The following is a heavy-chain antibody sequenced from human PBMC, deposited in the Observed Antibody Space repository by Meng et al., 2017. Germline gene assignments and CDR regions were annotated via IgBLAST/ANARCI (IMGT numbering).Heavy chain of an antibody. Sequence: VQLVESGGGLVQPGRSLRLSCAASGFTFSSYAMHWVRQAPGKGLEWVAVISYDGSNKYYADSVKGRFTISRDNSKNTLYLQMNSLRAEDTAVYYCARSEMATTCFDYWGQGTLVTVSS. V-gene: IGHV3-30*04. J-gene: IGHJ4*02. CDR3: ARSEMATTCFDY. CDR1: GFTFSSYA. CDR2: ISYDGSNK. D-gene: IGHD5-24*01.